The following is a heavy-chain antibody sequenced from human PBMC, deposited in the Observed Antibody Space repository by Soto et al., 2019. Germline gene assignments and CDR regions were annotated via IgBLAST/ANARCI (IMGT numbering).Heavy chain of an antibody. Sequence: SETLSLTCAVSGGSISSGGYSWIWIRQPPGKGLEWIGYIYHSRSTNCNPSLKSRVTISVDTSKNQFSLKLSSVTAADTDVYYCARRYGSAIDYWGQGTLVTVSS. CDR3: ARRYGSAIDY. CDR1: GGSISSGGYS. CDR2: IYHSRST. D-gene: IGHD1-26*01. J-gene: IGHJ4*02. V-gene: IGHV4-61*08.